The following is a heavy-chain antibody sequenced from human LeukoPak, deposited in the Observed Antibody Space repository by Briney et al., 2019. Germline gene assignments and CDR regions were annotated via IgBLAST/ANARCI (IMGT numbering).Heavy chain of an antibody. CDR2: IYYSETT. V-gene: IGHV4-61*01. Sequence: PPETLSLTCTVSGYSVSSSNHYWSWIRQSPGKGLEWIGYIYYSETTNYNPSLKSRVTVSVDTSKNQFSLKLNSMTAADTAVYYCASKRSGGSYFDYWGRGILVTVSS. J-gene: IGHJ4*02. D-gene: IGHD3-16*01. CDR3: ASKRSGGSYFDY. CDR1: GYSVSSSNHY.